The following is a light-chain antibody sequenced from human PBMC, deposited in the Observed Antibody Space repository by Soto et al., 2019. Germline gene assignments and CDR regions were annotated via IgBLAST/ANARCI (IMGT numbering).Light chain of an antibody. CDR3: CSYAGSSTPYV. CDR2: EVI. Sequence: QSALTQPASVSGSPGQSITISCTATSSDVDTHNYVSWYQQYPGKAPKLMIYEVINRPSGVSNRFSGSKSGNTASLIISGLQAEDEADYYCCSYAGSSTPYVFGTGTKVTVL. J-gene: IGLJ1*01. CDR1: SSDVDTHNY. V-gene: IGLV2-14*01.